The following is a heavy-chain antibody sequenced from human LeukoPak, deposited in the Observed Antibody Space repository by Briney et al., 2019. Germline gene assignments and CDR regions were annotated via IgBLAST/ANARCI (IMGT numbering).Heavy chain of an antibody. CDR1: GGSISNYY. J-gene: IGHJ5*02. CDR3: ARDRLQLQS. CDR2: IYYTGNT. Sequence: SETLSLTCTVSGGSISNYYWNWIRQPPGKGLEWIGYIYYTGNTNYNPSLKSRVTISVDTSKNQFSLKLSTVTAADTAVYYCARDRLQLQSWGQGTLVTVSS. D-gene: IGHD1-1*01. V-gene: IGHV4-59*01.